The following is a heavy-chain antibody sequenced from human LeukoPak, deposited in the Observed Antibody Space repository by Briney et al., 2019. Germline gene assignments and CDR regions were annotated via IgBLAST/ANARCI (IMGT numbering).Heavy chain of an antibody. D-gene: IGHD3-10*01. V-gene: IGHV3-23*01. CDR1: GFTFRSYG. J-gene: IGHJ6*03. CDR3: AKVGKTENYYGSGRFSYYYYMDV. Sequence: GGTLRLSCAASGFTFRSYGMSWVRQAPGKGLEWVSAISGSGGSTYYADSVKGRFTISRDNSKNTLYLQMNSLRAEDTAVYYCAKVGKTENYYGSGRFSYYYYMDVWGKGTTVTISS. CDR2: ISGSGGST.